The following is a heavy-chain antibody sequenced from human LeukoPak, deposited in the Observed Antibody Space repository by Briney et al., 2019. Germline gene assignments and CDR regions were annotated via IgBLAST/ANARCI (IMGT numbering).Heavy chain of an antibody. Sequence: GGSLRLPCAASGFTFSSYWMSWVRQAPGKGLEWVANIKQDGSEKYYVDSVKGRFTISRDNAKNSLYLQMNSLRAEDTAVYYCARAAIESYYYYYGMDVWGQGTTVTVSS. D-gene: IGHD2-21*01. CDR2: IKQDGSEK. J-gene: IGHJ6*02. CDR3: ARAAIESYYYYYGMDV. CDR1: GFTFSSYW. V-gene: IGHV3-7*01.